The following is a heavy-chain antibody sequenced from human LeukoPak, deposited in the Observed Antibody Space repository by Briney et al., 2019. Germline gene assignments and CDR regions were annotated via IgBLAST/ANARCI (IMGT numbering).Heavy chain of an antibody. Sequence: PGGSLRLSCAASGFTFSSYWMSWVRQAPGKGLEWVANIKQDGSEKYYVDSVKGRFTFSRDNAKNSLYLQMNSLRAEDTAVYYCASAVGGGYYYYYYMDVWGKGTTVTVSS. CDR2: IKQDGSEK. J-gene: IGHJ6*03. CDR1: GFTFSSYW. V-gene: IGHV3-7*01. D-gene: IGHD1-26*01. CDR3: ASAVGGGYYYYYYMDV.